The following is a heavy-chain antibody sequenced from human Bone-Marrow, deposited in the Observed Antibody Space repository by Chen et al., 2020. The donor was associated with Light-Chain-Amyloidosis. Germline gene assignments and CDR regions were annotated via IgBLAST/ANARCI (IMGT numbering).Heavy chain of an antibody. Sequence: EVQLVESGGDLVQPGRSLRLSCIASGFTFDDYAMHWVRQVPGKGLEWFSVISWNSDDIGYADSVKGRFIISRDNAKNSLDLQMNSLRVEDTALYYCAKDFHFGSGTSHGALDIWGRGTMVTVSS. V-gene: IGHV3-9*01. D-gene: IGHD3-10*01. CDR3: AKDFHFGSGTSHGALDI. CDR1: GFTFDDYA. J-gene: IGHJ3*02. CDR2: ISWNSDDI.